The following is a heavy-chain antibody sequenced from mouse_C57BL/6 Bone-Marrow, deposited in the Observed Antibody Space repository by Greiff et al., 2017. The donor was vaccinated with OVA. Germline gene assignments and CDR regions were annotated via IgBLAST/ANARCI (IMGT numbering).Heavy chain of an antibody. CDR2: FFPGSGSI. CDR1: GYTFTEYT. D-gene: IGHD2-2*01. V-gene: IGHV1-62-2*01. Sequence: VKLMESGAELVKPGASVKLSCKASGYTFTEYTIHWVKQRSGQGLEWIGWFFPGSGSIKNNEKFKDKATLTADKCSSTVYMELSRLTSEDSAVYFCARHERLHYFDYWGQGTTLTGSS. CDR3: ARHERLHYFDY. J-gene: IGHJ2*01.